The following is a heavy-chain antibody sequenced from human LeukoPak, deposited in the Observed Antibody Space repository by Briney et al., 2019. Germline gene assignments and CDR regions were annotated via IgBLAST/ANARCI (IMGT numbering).Heavy chain of an antibody. CDR2: IKQDASQ. Sequence: GGSLRLSCAASEFTFSRHWMGWVRQAPGKGLEWVANIKQDASQYYVDSVRGRFIISRDSAKNSLSLQMNSLRLEDTAVYYCARGPDFGDRLDYFDYWGQGTLVTVSS. CDR1: EFTFSRHW. CDR3: ARGPDFGDRLDYFDY. V-gene: IGHV3-7*01. D-gene: IGHD4-17*01. J-gene: IGHJ4*02.